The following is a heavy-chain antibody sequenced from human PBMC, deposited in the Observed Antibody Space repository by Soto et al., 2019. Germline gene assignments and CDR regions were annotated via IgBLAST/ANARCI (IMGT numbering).Heavy chain of an antibody. Sequence: SETLSLTCTVSGGSISSYYWSWIRQPPGKGLEWIGYIYYSGSTNYNPSLKSRVTISVDTSKNQLSLKLSSVTAADTAVYYCARLAAPFTLENWFDPWGQGTLVTVSS. J-gene: IGHJ5*02. CDR1: GGSISSYY. D-gene: IGHD6-13*01. V-gene: IGHV4-59*08. CDR3: ARLAAPFTLENWFDP. CDR2: IYYSGST.